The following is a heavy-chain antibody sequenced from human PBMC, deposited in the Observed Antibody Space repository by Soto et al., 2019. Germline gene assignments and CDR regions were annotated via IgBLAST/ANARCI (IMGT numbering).Heavy chain of an antibody. Sequence: SGATRVTHRETPTLTCSFSGFSRSTSGVGVGWIRQPPGKALYWLAHIYWSGDEHYSPSLKSRLSITKDTSKNQVVLTMTNMEPVNLSXYYCALGLAAHPLFGFAVWGQRTTVTVSS. V-gene: IGHV2-5*01. CDR1: GFSRSTSGVG. CDR2: IYWSGDE. CDR3: ALGLAAHPLFGFAV. J-gene: IGHJ3*01. D-gene: IGHD3-16*01.